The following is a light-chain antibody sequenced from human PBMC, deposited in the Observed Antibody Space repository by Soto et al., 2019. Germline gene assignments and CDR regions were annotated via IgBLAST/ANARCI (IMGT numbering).Light chain of an antibody. V-gene: IGLV2-14*01. CDR2: EVS. J-gene: IGLJ2*01. CDR1: SSDIGGYDY. Sequence: QSALTQPASVSGSPGQSITISCTGTSSDIGGYDYVSWYQQHPGKAPKLMIYEVSNRPSGVSNRFSGSKSGNTASLSISGLQAEDEAEYYCSSYTRSSTLIFGGGTKLTVL. CDR3: SSYTRSSTLI.